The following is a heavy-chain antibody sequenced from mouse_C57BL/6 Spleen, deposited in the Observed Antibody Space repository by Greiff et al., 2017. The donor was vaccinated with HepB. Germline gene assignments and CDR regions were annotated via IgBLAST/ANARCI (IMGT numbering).Heavy chain of an antibody. Sequence: VQLQQSGAELVKPGASVKLSCKASGYTFTSYWMQWVKQRPGQGLEWIGEIDPSDSYTNYNQKFKGKATLTVDTSSSTAYMQLSSLTSEDSAVYYCARLTTVVEDYWGQGTTLTVSS. D-gene: IGHD1-1*01. CDR3: ARLTTVVEDY. CDR2: IDPSDSYT. V-gene: IGHV1-50*01. CDR1: GYTFTSYW. J-gene: IGHJ2*01.